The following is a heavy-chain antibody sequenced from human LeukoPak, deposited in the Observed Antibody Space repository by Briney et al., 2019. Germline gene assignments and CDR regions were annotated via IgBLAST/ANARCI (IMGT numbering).Heavy chain of an antibody. Sequence: GGSLRLPCAASGFTFISYWMGWVRQAPGKRPEWVANMNIDGSEKYYADSVKGRFTISRDNARNSVYLQMNGLRVEDTAVYYCARDPVEWELLLDYWGQGTLVTVSS. D-gene: IGHD1-26*01. CDR1: GFTFISYW. CDR3: ARDPVEWELLLDY. CDR2: MNIDGSEK. J-gene: IGHJ4*02. V-gene: IGHV3-7*01.